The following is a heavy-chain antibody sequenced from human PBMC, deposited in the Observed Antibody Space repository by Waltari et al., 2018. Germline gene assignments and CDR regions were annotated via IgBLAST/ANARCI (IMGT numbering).Heavy chain of an antibody. CDR1: GGSISSHY. J-gene: IGHJ6*02. Sequence: QVQLQESGPGLVKPSETLSLTCTVSGGSISSHYWSWIRQPPGKGLEWIGYIYYSGSTNYNPSLKSRVTISVDTSKNQFSLKLSSVTAADTAVYYCARAARGMDVWGQGTTVTVSS. D-gene: IGHD3-16*01. CDR2: IYYSGST. CDR3: ARAARGMDV. V-gene: IGHV4-59*11.